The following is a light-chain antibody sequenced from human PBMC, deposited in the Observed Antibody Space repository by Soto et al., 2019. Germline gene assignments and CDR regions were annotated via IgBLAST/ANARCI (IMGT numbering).Light chain of an antibody. J-gene: IGKJ1*01. V-gene: IGKV3-15*01. Sequence: EIVMTQSPATLSVSPGERATLSCRASQGASNNLVWYQQKPGQAPRLLIYGASARATGIPARFSGSGSGTEYTLTISSLQSEDFAVYYCQQYNNWPRTFGQGTKV. CDR2: GAS. CDR1: QGASNN. CDR3: QQYNNWPRT.